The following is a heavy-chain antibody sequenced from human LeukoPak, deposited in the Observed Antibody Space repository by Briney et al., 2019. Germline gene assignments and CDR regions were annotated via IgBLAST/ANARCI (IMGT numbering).Heavy chain of an antibody. CDR2: IYPSEAHT. D-gene: IGHD4-17*01. J-gene: IGHJ4*02. CDR1: GYSFTTYW. Sequence: GHSLKISCKGSGYSFTTYWIAWVRQMPGKGLEWMGIIYPSEAHTRYSPSFQGQVTISADKSISTAYLQWSSLKASDSAMYYCARHGDYGDLRLDYWGQGTLVTVS. CDR3: ARHGDYGDLRLDY. V-gene: IGHV5-51*01.